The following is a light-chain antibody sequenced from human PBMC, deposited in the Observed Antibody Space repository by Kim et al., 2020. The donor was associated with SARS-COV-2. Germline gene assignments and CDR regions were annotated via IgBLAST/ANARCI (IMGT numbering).Light chain of an antibody. CDR2: VNIDGSH. Sequence: ASVKLNCNLSSGHTGYAIAWHQQQPEKGPRYLMKVNIDGSHDKGDGIPDRFSGASSGAARYLTISRLPSEDEADYYCQTWGPAKWVFGGGTRLTVL. CDR1: SGHTGYA. CDR3: QTWGPAKWV. J-gene: IGLJ3*02. V-gene: IGLV4-69*01.